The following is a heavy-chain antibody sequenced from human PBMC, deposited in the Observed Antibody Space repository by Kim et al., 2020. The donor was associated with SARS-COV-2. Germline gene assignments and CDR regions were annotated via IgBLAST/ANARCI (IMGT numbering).Heavy chain of an antibody. Sequence: SVKGRFTISRDNSKNTLYLQMNSLRAEDTAVYYCAALYSSNWDYYYGMDVWGQGTTVTVSS. J-gene: IGHJ6*02. CDR3: AALYSSNWDYYYGMDV. V-gene: IGHV3-30*03. D-gene: IGHD6-13*01.